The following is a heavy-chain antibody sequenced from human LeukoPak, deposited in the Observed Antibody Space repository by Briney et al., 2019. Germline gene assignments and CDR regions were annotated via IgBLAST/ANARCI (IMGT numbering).Heavy chain of an antibody. CDR1: GFTFSSYA. V-gene: IGHV3-30-3*01. CDR3: ARSGSYFGGYFDY. Sequence: GGSLRLSCAASGFTFSSYATHWVRQAPGKGLEWVAVISYDGSNKYYADSVKGRFTISRDNSKNTLYLQMNSLRAEDTAVYYCARSGSYFGGYFDYWGQGTLVTVSS. CDR2: ISYDGSNK. D-gene: IGHD1-26*01. J-gene: IGHJ4*02.